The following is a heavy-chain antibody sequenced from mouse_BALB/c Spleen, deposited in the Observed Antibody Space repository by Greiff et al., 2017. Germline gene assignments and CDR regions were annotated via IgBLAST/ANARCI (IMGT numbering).Heavy chain of an antibody. Sequence: VQLQQSGAELVRPGSSVKISCKASGYAFSNYWMNWVKQRPGQGLEWIGQIYPGDGDTNYNGKFKGKATLTADKSSSTAYMQLSSLTSEDSAVYFCSAYYGNYGYWGQGTTLTVSS. CDR1: GYAFSNYW. D-gene: IGHD2-10*01. CDR2: IYPGDGDT. V-gene: IGHV1-80*01. CDR3: SAYYGNYGY. J-gene: IGHJ2*01.